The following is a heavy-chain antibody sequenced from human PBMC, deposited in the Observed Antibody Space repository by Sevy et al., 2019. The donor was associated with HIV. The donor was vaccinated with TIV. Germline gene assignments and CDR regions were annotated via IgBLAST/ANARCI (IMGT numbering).Heavy chain of an antibody. CDR1: GYTFTSQY. D-gene: IGHD3-9*01. CDR2: INPSGGST. V-gene: IGHV1-46*01. Sequence: ASVKVSCKASGYTFTSQYMHWVRQAPGQGLEWMGIINPSGGSTSYAQKFQGRVTMTRDTSTSTVYMELSSLRSEDTAVYYCARDSDNYDILTGYYLFDYWGQGTLVTVSS. CDR3: ARDSDNYDILTGYYLFDY. J-gene: IGHJ4*02.